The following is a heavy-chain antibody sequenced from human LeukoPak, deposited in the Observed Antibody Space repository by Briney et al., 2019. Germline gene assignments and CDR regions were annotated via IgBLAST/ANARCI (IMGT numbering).Heavy chain of an antibody. J-gene: IGHJ6*02. CDR3: ARQRDRIRYYYDSSGYSGSDYYGMDV. V-gene: IGHV4-4*07. D-gene: IGHD3-22*01. CDR1: GGSISSYY. Sequence: SETLSLTCTVSGGSISSYYWSWIRQPAGKGLEWIGRIYTSGSTNYNPSLKSRVTMSVDTSKDQFSLKLSSVTAADTAVYYCARQRDRIRYYYDSSGYSGSDYYGMDVWGQGTTVTVSS. CDR2: IYTSGST.